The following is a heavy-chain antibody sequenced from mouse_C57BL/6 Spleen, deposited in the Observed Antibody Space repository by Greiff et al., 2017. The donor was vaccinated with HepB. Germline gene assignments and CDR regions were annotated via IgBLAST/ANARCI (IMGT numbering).Heavy chain of an antibody. CDR2: IDPSDSYT. CDR1: GYTFTSYW. Sequence: QVQLQQPGAELVMPGASVKLSCKASGYTFTSYWMHWVKQRPGQGLEWIGEIDPSDSYTNYNQKFKGKSTLTVDKSSSTAYMQLSSLTSEDSAVYYCARRGDPDYWGQGTTLTVSS. J-gene: IGHJ2*01. D-gene: IGHD3-3*01. CDR3: ARRGDPDY. V-gene: IGHV1-69*01.